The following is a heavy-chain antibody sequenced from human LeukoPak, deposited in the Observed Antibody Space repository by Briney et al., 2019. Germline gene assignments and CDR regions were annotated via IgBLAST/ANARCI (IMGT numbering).Heavy chain of an antibody. J-gene: IGHJ4*02. D-gene: IGHD1-1*01. CDR2: ISFDGSNT. CDR3: ARDSSDANVDY. Sequence: GGSLRLSCAASGFTVSSNYMSWVRQPPGKGLEWVAVISFDGSNTYYADSVKGRFTISRDNSRNTLYLQMTSLRADDTAMYYCARDSSDANVDYWGQGTLVAVSS. V-gene: IGHV3-30*03. CDR1: GFTVSSNY.